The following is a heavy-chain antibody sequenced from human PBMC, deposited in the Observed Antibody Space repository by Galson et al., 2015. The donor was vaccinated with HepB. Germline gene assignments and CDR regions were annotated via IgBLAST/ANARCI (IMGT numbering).Heavy chain of an antibody. V-gene: IGHV5-51*03. CDR2: IYPGDSDT. D-gene: IGHD6-13*01. CDR3: ARGYSSNWWGDY. Sequence: QSGAEMKKPGESLKISCTGSGYSFANYWIGWVRQMPGKGLEWMGIIYPGDSDTRYSSSFQGQVTISADKSISTAYLQWSSLKASDTAMYYCARGYSSNWWGDYWGQGTLVTVSS. J-gene: IGHJ4*02. CDR1: GYSFANYW.